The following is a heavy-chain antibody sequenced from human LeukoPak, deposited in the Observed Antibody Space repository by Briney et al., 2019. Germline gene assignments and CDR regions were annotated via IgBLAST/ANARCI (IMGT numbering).Heavy chain of an antibody. CDR1: GFTFSNAW. J-gene: IGHJ5*02. D-gene: IGHD5-18*01. CDR2: IKSKTDGGTT. Sequence: PGGSLRLSCAASGFTFSNAWMSWVRQAPGKGLEWVGRIKSKTDGGTTDYAAPVKGRFTIPRDDSKNTLYLQMNSLKTEDTAVYYCAREAAISEGWFDPWGQGTLVTVSS. CDR3: AREAAISEGWFDP. V-gene: IGHV3-15*01.